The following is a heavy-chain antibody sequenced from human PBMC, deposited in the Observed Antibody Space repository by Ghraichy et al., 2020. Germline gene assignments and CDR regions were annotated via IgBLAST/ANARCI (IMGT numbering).Heavy chain of an antibody. Sequence: GGSLRLSCAASGFTFSSYSMNWVRQAPGKGLEWVSYISSSSSTIYYADSVKGRFTISRDNAKNSLYLQMNSLRAEDTAVYYCARDDCSSTSCYASYYYYGMDVWSQGTTVTVSS. J-gene: IGHJ6*02. CDR1: GFTFSSYS. D-gene: IGHD2-2*01. CDR2: ISSSSSTI. CDR3: ARDDCSSTSCYASYYYYGMDV. V-gene: IGHV3-48*04.